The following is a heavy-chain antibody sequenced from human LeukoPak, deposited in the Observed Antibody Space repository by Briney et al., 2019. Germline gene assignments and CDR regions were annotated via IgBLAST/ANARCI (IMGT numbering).Heavy chain of an antibody. CDR1: GFTFSSYA. Sequence: GGSLRLSCAASGFTFSSYAMSWVRQAPGKGLELVSAISGSGGSTYYADSVKGRFTISRDNSKNTLYLQMNSLRAEDTAVYYCAKVTDYGDSLDYWGQGTLVTVSS. CDR2: ISGSGGST. V-gene: IGHV3-23*01. CDR3: AKVTDYGDSLDY. J-gene: IGHJ4*02. D-gene: IGHD4-17*01.